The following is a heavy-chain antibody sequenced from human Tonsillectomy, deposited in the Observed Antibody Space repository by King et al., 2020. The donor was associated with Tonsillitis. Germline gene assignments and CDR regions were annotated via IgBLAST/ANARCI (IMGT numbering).Heavy chain of an antibody. V-gene: IGHV3-49*03. CDR2: VRTKAYGGTT. J-gene: IGHJ6*02. D-gene: IGHD5/OR15-5a*01. CDR3: TRASVSRNYYYYGMDV. Sequence: QLVQSGGGLVQPGRSLRLSCTASGFTFGDYAMSWFRQAPGKGLEWVGFVRTKAYGGTTEYAASVKGRFTISRDDSKSIAYLQMNSLKTEDTAVYYCTRASVSRNYYYYGMDVWGQGTTVTVSS. CDR1: GFTFGDYA.